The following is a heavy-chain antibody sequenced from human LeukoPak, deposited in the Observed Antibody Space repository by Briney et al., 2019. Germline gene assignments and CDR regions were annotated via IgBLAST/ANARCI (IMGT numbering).Heavy chain of an antibody. CDR2: ISGSGGST. J-gene: IGHJ4*02. Sequence: GGSLRLSCAASGFTFSSYAMSWVRQAPGKGLEWVSAISGSGGSTYYADSVKGRFTISRANSKNTLYLQMNSLRAEDTAVYYCAKDGEDIVVVVAATSYFDYWGQGTLVTVSS. CDR1: GFTFSSYA. V-gene: IGHV3-23*01. D-gene: IGHD2-15*01. CDR3: AKDGEDIVVVVAATSYFDY.